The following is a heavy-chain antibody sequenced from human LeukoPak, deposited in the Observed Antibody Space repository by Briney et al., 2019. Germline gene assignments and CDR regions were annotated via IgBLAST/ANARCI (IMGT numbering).Heavy chain of an antibody. CDR3: ARDFNYYYYYGMDV. CDR2: ISSSCSYI. J-gene: IGHJ6*02. Sequence: GGSLRLSCAASGFTFSSYSMNWVRQAPGKGLEWVSSISSSCSYIYYADSVKGRFTISRDNAKNSLYLQMNSLRAEDTAVYYCARDFNYYYYYGMDVWGQGTTVIVSS. V-gene: IGHV3-21*01. CDR1: GFTFSSYS.